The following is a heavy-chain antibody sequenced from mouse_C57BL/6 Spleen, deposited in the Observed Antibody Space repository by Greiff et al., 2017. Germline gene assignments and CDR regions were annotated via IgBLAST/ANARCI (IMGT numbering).Heavy chain of an antibody. Sequence: EVQLQESGPELVKPGASVKMSCKASGYTSTDYNMHWVKQSHGKSLEWIGYINPNNGGTSYNQKFKGKATLTVNKSSSTAYMELRSLTSEDSAVYYCARDYYYGSSYVPFAYWGQGTLVTVSA. CDR1: GYTSTDYN. J-gene: IGHJ3*01. CDR3: ARDYYYGSSYVPFAY. D-gene: IGHD1-1*01. V-gene: IGHV1-22*01. CDR2: INPNNGGT.